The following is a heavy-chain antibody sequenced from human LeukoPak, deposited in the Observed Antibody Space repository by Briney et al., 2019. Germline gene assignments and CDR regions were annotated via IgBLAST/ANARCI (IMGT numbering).Heavy chain of an antibody. Sequence: SETLSLTCTVSGGSISSRNYYWGWIRQPPGKGLEWIGTVDYAGDTYHNPSLKSRVTISVDTSKNQFSLKLSSVTAADRAVYYCARHEWGITNAFDIWGQGTMVTVSS. CDR1: GGSISSRNYY. CDR2: VDYAGDT. CDR3: ARHEWGITNAFDI. V-gene: IGHV4-39*01. D-gene: IGHD1-14*01. J-gene: IGHJ3*02.